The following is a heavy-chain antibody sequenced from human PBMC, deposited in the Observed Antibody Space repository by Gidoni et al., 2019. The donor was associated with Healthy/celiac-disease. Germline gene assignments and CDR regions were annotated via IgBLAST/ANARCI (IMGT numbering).Heavy chain of an antibody. CDR1: GFSLSTSGMC. Sequence: QVTLRESGPALVKPTQTLTLTCTFSGFSLSTSGMCVSWIRQPPGKALEWLARIDWDDDKYYSTSLKTRLTISKDTSKNQVVLTMTNMDPVDTATYYCARMWAGSSSMHAFDIWGQGTMVTVSS. CDR2: IDWDDDK. V-gene: IGHV2-70*15. CDR3: ARMWAGSSSMHAFDI. D-gene: IGHD6-13*01. J-gene: IGHJ3*02.